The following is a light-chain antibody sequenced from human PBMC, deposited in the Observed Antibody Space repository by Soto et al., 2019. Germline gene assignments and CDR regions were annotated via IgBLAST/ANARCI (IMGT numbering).Light chain of an antibody. CDR1: QSVSSN. Sequence: ETVLTQSPGTLSLSPGEGATLSCRASQSVSSNLAWYQQKPGQAPRLLIYGASTRATGFPARFSGSGSGTEFTLTISSLQSEDFAVYYCQQDNNWPRTFGQGTKVDIK. CDR3: QQDNNWPRT. V-gene: IGKV3-15*01. J-gene: IGKJ1*01. CDR2: GAS.